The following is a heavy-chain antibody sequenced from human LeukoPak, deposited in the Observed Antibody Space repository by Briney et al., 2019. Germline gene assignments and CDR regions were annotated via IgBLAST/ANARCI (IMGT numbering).Heavy chain of an antibody. D-gene: IGHD3-22*01. CDR1: GFTFSSYW. V-gene: IGHV3-74*01. CDR2: INSDGSST. Sequence: PGGSLRLSCAASGFTFSSYWMHWVRQAPGKGLVWVSRINSDGSSTSYADSVKGRFTISRDNAKNTLYLQMNSLRAEDTAVYYCARQARSDSSGYYFYFDCWGQGTLVTVSS. CDR3: ARQARSDSSGYYFYFDC. J-gene: IGHJ4*02.